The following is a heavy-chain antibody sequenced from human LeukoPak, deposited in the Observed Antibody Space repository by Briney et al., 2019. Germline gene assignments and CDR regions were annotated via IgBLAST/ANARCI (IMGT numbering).Heavy chain of an antibody. J-gene: IGHJ4*02. CDR3: AKDPVSIRFLESLSLDY. CDR2: ISGSGGST. CDR1: GFTFSSYA. V-gene: IGHV3-23*01. D-gene: IGHD3-3*01. Sequence: GGSLRLSCAASGFTFSSYAMSWVRQAPGKGLEWVSAISGSGGSTYYADSVKGRFTISRDNSKNTLYLQMNSLRAEDTAVYYCAKDPVSIRFLESLSLDYWGQGTLVTVSS.